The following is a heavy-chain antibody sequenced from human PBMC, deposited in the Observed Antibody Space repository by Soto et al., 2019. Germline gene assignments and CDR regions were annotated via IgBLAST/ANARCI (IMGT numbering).Heavy chain of an antibody. J-gene: IGHJ4*02. Sequence: SVKVSCKASGGTFSSYAISWVRQAPGQGLEWMGGIIPIFGTTNYAQKFQGRVTITRDKSASTAYMELSSLRSEDTAVYYCARAVAVAADFDYWGQGTLVTVS. CDR2: IIPIFGTT. D-gene: IGHD6-19*01. CDR3: ARAVAVAADFDY. CDR1: GGTFSSYA. V-gene: IGHV1-69*05.